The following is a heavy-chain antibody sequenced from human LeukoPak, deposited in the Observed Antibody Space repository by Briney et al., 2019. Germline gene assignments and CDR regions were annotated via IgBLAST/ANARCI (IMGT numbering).Heavy chain of an antibody. V-gene: IGHV4-59*12. CDR1: GGSISSYY. CDR3: ARAKAYGDPGDY. J-gene: IGHJ4*02. Sequence: SETLSLTCTVSGGSISSYYWSWIRQPPGKGLEWIGYIYYSGSTNYNPSLKSRVTISVDTSKNQFSLKLSSVTAADTAVYYCARAKAYGDPGDYWGQGTLVTVSS. CDR2: IYYSGST. D-gene: IGHD4-17*01.